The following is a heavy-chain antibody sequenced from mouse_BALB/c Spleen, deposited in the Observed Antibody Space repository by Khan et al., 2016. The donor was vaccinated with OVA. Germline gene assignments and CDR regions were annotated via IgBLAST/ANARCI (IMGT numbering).Heavy chain of an antibody. CDR3: ARQPYYHYNIMDY. CDR2: IWSDGST. V-gene: IGHV2-6-1*01. D-gene: IGHD2-10*01. Sequence: VQLKESGPGLVAPSQSLSITCTISGFSLTNYGVHWVRQPPGKGLEWLVVIWSDGSTTYYSALKSRLTISKDNSKSQVFLKMNSLQTEDTAMYFCARQPYYHYNIMDYWGKGTSVTVSS. J-gene: IGHJ4*01. CDR1: GFSLTNYG.